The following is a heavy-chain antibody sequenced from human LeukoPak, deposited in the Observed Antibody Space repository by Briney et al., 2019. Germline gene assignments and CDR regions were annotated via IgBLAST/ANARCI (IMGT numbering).Heavy chain of an antibody. CDR3: ARVAPNDYGGGDRGVTWFDP. J-gene: IGHJ5*02. CDR2: IYHSGST. Sequence: KPSETLSLTCTVSGYSISSGYYWGWIRQPPGKGLEWIGSIYHSGSTYYNPSLKSRVTISVDTSKNQFSLKLSSVTAADTAVYYCARVAPNDYGGGDRGVTWFDPWGQGTLVTVSS. V-gene: IGHV4-38-2*02. CDR1: GYSISSGYY. D-gene: IGHD4-23*01.